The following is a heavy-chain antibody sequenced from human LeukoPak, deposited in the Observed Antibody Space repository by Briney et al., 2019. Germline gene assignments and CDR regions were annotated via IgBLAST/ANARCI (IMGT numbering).Heavy chain of an antibody. CDR3: VREHSGYDPFFDH. D-gene: IGHD5-12*01. CDR2: ISSSSSPI. V-gene: IGHV3-48*04. J-gene: IGHJ4*02. CDR1: GFSFSNYN. Sequence: PGGSLRLSCAASGFSFSNYNMAWVRQAPGRGLEWVSYISSSSISSSSSPIYYADSVKGRFTISRDNAKNSLYLQMNSLRAEDTAVYYCVREHSGYDPFFDHWGQGTLVTVSS.